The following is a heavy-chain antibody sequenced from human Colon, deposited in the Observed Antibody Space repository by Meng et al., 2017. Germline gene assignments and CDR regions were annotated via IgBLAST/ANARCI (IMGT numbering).Heavy chain of an antibody. CDR3: ARVGPGELPNFFDP. V-gene: IGHV4-4*02. D-gene: IGHD1-7*01. CDR1: GGSSSSGDW. J-gene: IGHJ5*02. CDR2: IDHTGNT. Sequence: QVQLVESGPGVVKASGTLSLTCAVSGGSSSSGDWWSWVRQPPGKGLEWIAEIDHTGNTNYNPSLKSRVTISVDKSKNQFSLKLSFMTAADTAVYYCARVGPGELPNFFDPWGQGTLVTVSS.